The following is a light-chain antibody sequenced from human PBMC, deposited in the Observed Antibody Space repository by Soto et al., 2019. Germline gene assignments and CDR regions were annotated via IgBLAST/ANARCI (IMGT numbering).Light chain of an antibody. CDR3: SSYSTSSVWM. V-gene: IGLV2-14*01. CDR1: SNDVGGYHY. J-gene: IGLJ3*02. Sequence: QSALTQPASVSGSPGQSITISCTGTSNDVGGYHYVSWYQQHPGKAPKLMISEVTNRPSGVSNRFSGSKSGNTASLTISGLQAEDEADYYCSSYSTSSVWMFGGGTKLTVL. CDR2: EVT.